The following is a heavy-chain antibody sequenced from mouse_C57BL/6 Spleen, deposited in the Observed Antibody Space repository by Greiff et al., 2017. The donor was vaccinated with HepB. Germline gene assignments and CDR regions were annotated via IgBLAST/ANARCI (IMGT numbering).Heavy chain of an antibody. CDR2: ISDGGSYT. V-gene: IGHV5-4*01. CDR3: ARDPTVGFDY. CDR1: GFTFSSYA. Sequence: EVQRVESGGGLVKPGGSLKLSCAASGFTFSSYAMSWVRQTPEKRLEWVATISDGGSYTYYPDNVKGRFTISRDNAKNNLYLQMSHLKSEDTAMYYCARDPTVGFDYWGQGTTLTVSS. D-gene: IGHD1-1*01. J-gene: IGHJ2*01.